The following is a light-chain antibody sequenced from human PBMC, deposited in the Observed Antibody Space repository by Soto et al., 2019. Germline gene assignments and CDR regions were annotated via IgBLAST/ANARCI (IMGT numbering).Light chain of an antibody. CDR2: AAS. CDR1: QSISSY. V-gene: IGKV1-39*01. J-gene: IGKJ2*01. CDR3: QQSYSTPQMYT. Sequence: DIQMTQSPSSLSASVGDIVTITCRASQSISSYLNWYQQKPGKAPKLLIYAASSLQSGVPSRFSGSGSGTDFTLTISSLQPEDFATYYCQQSYSTPQMYTFGQGTKLEIK.